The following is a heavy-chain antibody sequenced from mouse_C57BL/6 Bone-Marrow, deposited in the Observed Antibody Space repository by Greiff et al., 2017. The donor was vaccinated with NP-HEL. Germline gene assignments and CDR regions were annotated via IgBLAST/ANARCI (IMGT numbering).Heavy chain of an antibody. Sequence: QVHVKQPGAELVRPGSSVKLSCKASGYTFTSYWMHWVKQRPIQGLEWIGNIDPSDSETHYNQKFKDKATLTVDKSSSTAYMQLSSLTSEDSAVYYCARGGWFAYWGQGTLVTVSA. J-gene: IGHJ3*01. V-gene: IGHV1-52*01. CDR3: ARGGWFAY. CDR1: GYTFTSYW. CDR2: IDPSDSET.